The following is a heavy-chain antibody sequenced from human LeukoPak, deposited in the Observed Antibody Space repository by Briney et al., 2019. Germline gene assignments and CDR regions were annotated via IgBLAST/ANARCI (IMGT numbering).Heavy chain of an antibody. Sequence: SQTLSLTCTVSGGSISSGSYYWSWVRQPAGKGLEWIGRIYTSGSTNYNPSLKSRVTISVDTSKNQFSLKLSSVTAADTAVYYCARDRYKWELSDWGQGTLVTVSS. CDR3: ARDRYKWELSD. D-gene: IGHD1-26*01. CDR1: GGSISSGSYY. J-gene: IGHJ4*02. V-gene: IGHV4-61*02. CDR2: IYTSGST.